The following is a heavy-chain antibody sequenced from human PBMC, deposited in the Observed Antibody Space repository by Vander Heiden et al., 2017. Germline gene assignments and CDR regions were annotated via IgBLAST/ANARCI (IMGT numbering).Heavy chain of an antibody. J-gene: IGHJ4*02. CDR3: AKDRGTFGPDY. CDR1: GYAFNVYY. D-gene: IGHD3-16*01. V-gene: IGHV1-46*02. Sequence: QVQLVQSGAEVKKPGASVKISFKSSGYAFNVYYMNWVRQAPGQGLEWLGIIQPGGESAVYAERFQGRVTMTRDTSTTTDYLEVSSLRSEDTAVYYCAKDRGTFGPDYWGQGTLVTVSS. CDR2: IQPGGESA.